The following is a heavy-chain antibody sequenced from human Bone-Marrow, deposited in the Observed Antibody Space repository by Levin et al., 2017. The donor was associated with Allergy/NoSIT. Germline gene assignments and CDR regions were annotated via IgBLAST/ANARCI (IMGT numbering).Heavy chain of an antibody. Sequence: ASVKVSCKASGGTFSSYTISWVRQAPGQGLEWMGRIIPILGIANYAQKFQGRVTITADKSTSTAYMELSSLISEDTAVYYCAQWLVASPTGAWFDPWGQGTLVTVSS. CDR1: GGTFSSYT. CDR3: AQWLVASPTGAWFDP. J-gene: IGHJ5*02. CDR2: IIPILGIA. V-gene: IGHV1-69*02. D-gene: IGHD6-19*01.